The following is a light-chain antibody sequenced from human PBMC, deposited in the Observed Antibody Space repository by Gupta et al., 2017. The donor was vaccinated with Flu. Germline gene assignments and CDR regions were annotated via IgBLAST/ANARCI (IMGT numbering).Light chain of an antibody. Sequence: DTVMTQSTDSLAVSLGERATIKCTSSPNILYSGNNKNWLGWYQQKPGQAPKLLFYWASTRESGVPDRFSASGSGTDFTLTISSLQAEDVAVYYCQQYHIAPYTFGQGTKVEIK. CDR1: PNILYSGNNKNW. CDR2: WAS. J-gene: IGKJ2*01. V-gene: IGKV4-1*01. CDR3: QQYHIAPYT.